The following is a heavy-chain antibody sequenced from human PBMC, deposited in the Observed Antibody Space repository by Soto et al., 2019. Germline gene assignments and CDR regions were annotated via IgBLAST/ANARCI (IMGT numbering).Heavy chain of an antibody. CDR1: GFTFTSSA. D-gene: IGHD6-6*01. J-gene: IGHJ4*02. CDR3: ARDPEYSSSPFDY. CDR2: IIAYNGNT. V-gene: IGHV1-58*01. Sequence: SVKVSCKASGFTFTSSAVQWVRQARGQRLEWIGWIIAYNGNTNYAQKLQERVTMTTDTSTSTAYMELSSLRSDDTAVYYCARDPEYSSSPFDYWGQGTLVTVSS.